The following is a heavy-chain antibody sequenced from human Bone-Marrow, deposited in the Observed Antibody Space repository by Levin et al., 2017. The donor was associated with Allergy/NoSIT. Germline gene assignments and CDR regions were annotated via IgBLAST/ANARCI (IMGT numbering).Heavy chain of an antibody. Sequence: GGSLRLSCAASGFTFSSYGMHWVRQAPGKGLEWVAVISYDGSNKYYADSVKGRFTISRDNSKNTLYLQMNSLRAEDTAVYYCANILGRDGYNVFDYWGQGTLVTVSS. CDR3: ANILGRDGYNVFDY. J-gene: IGHJ4*02. D-gene: IGHD5-24*01. CDR1: GFTFSSYG. V-gene: IGHV3-30*18. CDR2: ISYDGSNK.